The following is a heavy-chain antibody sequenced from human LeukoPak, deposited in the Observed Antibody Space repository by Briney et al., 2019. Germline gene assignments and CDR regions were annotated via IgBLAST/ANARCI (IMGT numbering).Heavy chain of an antibody. V-gene: IGHV3-48*03. J-gene: IGHJ6*04. D-gene: IGHD3-10*02. CDR2: ISGSGRTI. Sequence: GGSLRLSCAASGFTFSSYEMNWVRQAPGKGLEWVSYISGSGRTIYYANSVKGRFTISRDNAKNSLYLQMNSLRAEDTAVYYCAELGITMIGGVWGKGTTVTISS. CDR3: AELGITMIGGV. CDR1: GFTFSSYE.